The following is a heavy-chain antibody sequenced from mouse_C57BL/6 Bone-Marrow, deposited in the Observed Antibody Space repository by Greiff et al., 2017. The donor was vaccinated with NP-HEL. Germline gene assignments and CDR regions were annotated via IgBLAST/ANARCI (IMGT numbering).Heavy chain of an antibody. D-gene: IGHD2-3*01. CDR1: GFTFSNYW. CDR3: TGDDGQVYFDY. V-gene: IGHV6-3*01. J-gene: IGHJ2*01. Sequence: EVNVVESGGGLVQPGGSMQLSCVASGFTFSNYWMNWVRQSPEKGLEWVAQIRLKSDNYATHYAESVKGRFTISRDDSKSSVYLQMNNLRAEDTGIYYCTGDDGQVYFDYWGQGTTLTVSS. CDR2: IRLKSDNYAT.